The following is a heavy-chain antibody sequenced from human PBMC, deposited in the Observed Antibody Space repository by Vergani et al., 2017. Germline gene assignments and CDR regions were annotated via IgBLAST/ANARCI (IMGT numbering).Heavy chain of an antibody. CDR1: GYTFTSYY. CDR3: AKGGSTGTNYYYYYYYMDV. Sequence: QVQLVQSGAEVKKPGASVKVSCKASGYTFTSYYMHWVRQAPGQGLEWMGIINPSGGSTSYAQKFQGRVTMTRDTSTSTVYMELSSLRSEDTAVYYCAKGGSTGTNYYYYYYYMDVWGKGTTVTVSS. D-gene: IGHD1-1*01. CDR2: INPSGGST. V-gene: IGHV1-46*01. J-gene: IGHJ6*03.